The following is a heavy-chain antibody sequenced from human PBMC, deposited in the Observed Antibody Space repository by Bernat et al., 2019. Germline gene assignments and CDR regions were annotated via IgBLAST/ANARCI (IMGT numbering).Heavy chain of an antibody. CDR3: ARQGGYCSSTSCRRNGGYWYFDL. Sequence: EVQLVQSGAEVKKPGESLKTSCKGSGYSFTSYWIGWVRQMPGKGLDWMGIIYPGDSDTRYSPSFQGKVTISADTSISTAYLQWSSLKASDTAMYYCARQGGYCSSTSCRRNGGYWYFDLWGRGTMVTVSS. CDR2: IYPGDSDT. J-gene: IGHJ2*01. V-gene: IGHV5-51*01. CDR1: GYSFTSYW. D-gene: IGHD2-2*01.